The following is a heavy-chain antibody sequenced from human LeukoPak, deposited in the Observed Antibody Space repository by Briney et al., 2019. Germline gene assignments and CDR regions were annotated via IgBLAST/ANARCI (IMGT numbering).Heavy chain of an antibody. V-gene: IGHV4-4*07. J-gene: IGHJ6*03. Sequence: SETLSLTCTVSNGSISIYYWSWVRQPAGKGLEWIGRISASGSTNYNPSLKSRVTMSLDTSKNQFSLKLRSVTAADTAVYYCARCLTKTYYYYYMDVWGKGTTVTVSS. CDR3: ARCLTKTYYYYYMDV. CDR2: ISASGST. CDR1: NGSISIYY. D-gene: IGHD3-9*01.